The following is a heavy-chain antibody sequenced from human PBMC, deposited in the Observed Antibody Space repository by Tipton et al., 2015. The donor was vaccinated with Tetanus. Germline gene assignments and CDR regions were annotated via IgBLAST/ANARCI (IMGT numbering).Heavy chain of an antibody. CDR3: ARGGLGGYLRD. J-gene: IGHJ4*02. Sequence: PGLVKPSETLSLTCTVSGDSVSGYYWSWIRQPPGKGLEWIGRMYFSGSIRYNPSLKSRVTMSADTSKNQLSLRLSSVTAADTAVYYCARGGLGGYLRDWGQGTLVTVSS. CDR1: GDSVSGYY. CDR2: MYFSGSI. D-gene: IGHD1-26*01. V-gene: IGHV4-4*07.